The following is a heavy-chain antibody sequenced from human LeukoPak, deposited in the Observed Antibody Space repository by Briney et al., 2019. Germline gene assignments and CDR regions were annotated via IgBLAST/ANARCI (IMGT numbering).Heavy chain of an antibody. CDR3: VRDQAKIGGGYYMDV. CDR2: ISNSGSSI. V-gene: IGHV3-48*03. J-gene: IGHJ6*03. CDR1: GFTFSSYE. Sequence: GGSLRLSCAGSGFTFSSYEMNWVRQAPGKGLEGVSYISNSGSSIYYADSVKGRFTISRDNAKNSLYLQMNSLRAEDTAVYYCVRDQAKIGGGYYMDVWGKGTTVTVSS. D-gene: IGHD1-26*01.